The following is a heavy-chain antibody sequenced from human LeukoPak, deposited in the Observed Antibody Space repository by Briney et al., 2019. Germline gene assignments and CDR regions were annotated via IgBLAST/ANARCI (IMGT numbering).Heavy chain of an antibody. CDR2: ISTSNGNT. J-gene: IGHJ5*02. V-gene: IGHV1-18*01. CDR1: GYTFMNYD. CDR3: ARDPYHRMGPPLDL. Sequence: ASVKVSCKASGYTFMNYDITWVRQAPGQGLEWMGRISTSNGNTDYAQKLQGKITMTTDTSTSTVFMELRSLRLDDTAVYYCARDPYHRMGPPLDLWGQGTLVIVSS. D-gene: IGHD1-14*01.